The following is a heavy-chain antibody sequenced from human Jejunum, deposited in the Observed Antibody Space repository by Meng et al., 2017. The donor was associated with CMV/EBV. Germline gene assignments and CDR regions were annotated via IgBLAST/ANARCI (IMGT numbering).Heavy chain of an antibody. D-gene: IGHD2-2*01. CDR2: ISDSGEST. CDR1: FAFSSHA. J-gene: IGHJ4*02. V-gene: IGHV3-23*01. Sequence: FAFSSHAMTWVRQAPGKGLEWVSAISDSGESTYHAASVKGRFTISRDNSNNMLYLQMNSLRADDTGVYYCARANVRYCLGAICYPLDSWGQGTLVTVSS. CDR3: ARANVRYCLGAICYPLDS.